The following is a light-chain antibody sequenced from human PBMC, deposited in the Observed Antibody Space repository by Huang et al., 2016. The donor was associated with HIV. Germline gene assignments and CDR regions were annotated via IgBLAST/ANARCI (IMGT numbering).Light chain of an antibody. V-gene: IGKV3-15*01. CDR2: GAS. J-gene: IGKJ2*01. CDR1: QSVGST. Sequence: IVMTQSPGTLSVSPGERATLSCRARQSVGSTLAWDQQKPGQSPRLLIYGASTRATGIPSRFSGSGSGTEFTLTISSLQSEDFAVYYCQQYYKLYTFGQGTKLEIK. CDR3: QQYYKLYT.